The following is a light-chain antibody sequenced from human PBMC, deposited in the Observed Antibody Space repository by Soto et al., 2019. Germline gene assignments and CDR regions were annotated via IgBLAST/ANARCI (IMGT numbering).Light chain of an antibody. J-gene: IGLJ2*01. V-gene: IGLV2-23*01. CDR1: SRDVGSYNL. CDR3: CSYAGSSTLV. Sequence: QSALTQPASVSGSPGQVITISCTGTSRDVGSYNLVSWYQQHTGQSPKLMIYDDTKRPTGVSNRFSGSKSGNTASLTISGLRAEDEADYYCCSYAGSSTLVVGGGTQLTVL. CDR2: DDT.